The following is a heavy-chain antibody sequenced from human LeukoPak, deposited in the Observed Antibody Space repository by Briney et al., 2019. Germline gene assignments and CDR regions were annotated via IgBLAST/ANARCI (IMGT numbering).Heavy chain of an antibody. CDR2: ISYDGSNK. CDR1: GFTFTSYA. D-gene: IGHD1-26*01. CDR3: ARDRVGATDYFDY. J-gene: IGHJ4*02. Sequence: GGSLRLSCAASGFTFTSYAMNWVRQAPGKGLEWVAVISYDGSNKYYADSVKGRFTISRDNSKNTLYLQMNSLRAEDTAVYYCARDRVGATDYFDYWGQGTLVTVSS. V-gene: IGHV3-30-3*01.